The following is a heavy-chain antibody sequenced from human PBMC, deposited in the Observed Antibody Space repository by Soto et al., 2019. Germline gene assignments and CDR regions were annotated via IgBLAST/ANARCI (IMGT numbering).Heavy chain of an antibody. CDR2: ISAYNGKT. V-gene: IGHV1-18*01. CDR1: GYTFTTYS. J-gene: IGHJ2*01. CDR3: ARAVYGDNSGSWYLDL. D-gene: IGHD4-17*01. Sequence: QVQLVQSGAEVKKPGASVNVSCKASGYTFTTYSLSWVRQVPGHGLEWMGWISAYNGKTNYAQKRKGRVTKTRDTSTNTAHLELRSLRSDDTAVYYCARAVYGDNSGSWYLDLWGRGTLVTVSS.